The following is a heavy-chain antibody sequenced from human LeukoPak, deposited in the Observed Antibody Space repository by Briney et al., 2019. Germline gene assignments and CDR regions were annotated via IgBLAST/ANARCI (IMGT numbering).Heavy chain of an antibody. V-gene: IGHV3-30*02. CDR1: GFTFNSYG. Sequence: GGSLRLSCAASGFTFNSYGMHWVRQAPGKGLEWVTFIRYDGSNKWYTDSVKGRFTISRDNSKNTLYLQMNSLGAEDTAVYYCARSSGNSGGDYSTDYWGQGTLVTVSS. D-gene: IGHD4-17*01. CDR3: ARSSGNSGGDYSTDY. CDR2: IRYDGSNK. J-gene: IGHJ4*02.